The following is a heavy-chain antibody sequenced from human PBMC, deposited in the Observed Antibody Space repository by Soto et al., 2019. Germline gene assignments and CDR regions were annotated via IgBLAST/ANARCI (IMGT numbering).Heavy chain of an antibody. J-gene: IGHJ4*02. Sequence: GSLRLSCAASGFTFSDYYMSWIRQAPGKGLEWVSYISSSGSTIYYADSVKGRFTISRDNAKNSLYLQMNSLRAEDTAVYYCARDKWLRTGNDIGFDYWGQGTLVTVSS. CDR2: ISSSGSTI. CDR3: ARDKWLRTGNDIGFDY. V-gene: IGHV3-11*01. CDR1: GFTFSDYY. D-gene: IGHD5-12*01.